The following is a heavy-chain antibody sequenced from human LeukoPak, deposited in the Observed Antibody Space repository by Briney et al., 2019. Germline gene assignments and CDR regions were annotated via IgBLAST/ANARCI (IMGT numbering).Heavy chain of an antibody. V-gene: IGHV4-59*01. CDR2: IYYSGST. Sequence: PSETLSLTCTVSGGSMSSYYWSWIRQPPGRGLEWIGYIYYSGSTNYNPSIKNRPTISVDTSKNQFSLKLSSVTAADTAVYYCARERSNGPTVIDYWGQGTLVTVSS. CDR1: GGSMSSYY. CDR3: ARERSNGPTVIDY. J-gene: IGHJ4*02. D-gene: IGHD4-17*01.